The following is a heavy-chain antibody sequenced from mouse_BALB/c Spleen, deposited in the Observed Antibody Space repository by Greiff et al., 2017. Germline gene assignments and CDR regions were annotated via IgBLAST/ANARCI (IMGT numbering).Heavy chain of an antibody. V-gene: IGHV5-12-2*01. CDR1: GFTFSSYT. CDR2: ISNGGGST. Sequence: EVNVVESGGGLVQPGGSLKLSCAASGFTFSSYTMSWVRQTPEKRLEWVAYISNGGGSTYYPDTVKGRFTISRDNAKNTLYLQMSSLKSEDTAMYYCARLLGLVKRYFDVWGAGTTVTVSS. D-gene: IGHD2-10*02. CDR3: ARLLGLVKRYFDV. J-gene: IGHJ1*01.